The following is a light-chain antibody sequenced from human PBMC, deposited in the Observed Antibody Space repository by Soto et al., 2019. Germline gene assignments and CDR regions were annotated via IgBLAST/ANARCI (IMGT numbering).Light chain of an antibody. CDR2: SNN. CDR1: SSNIGRNT. V-gene: IGLV1-44*01. Sequence: QSVLTQPPSASETPGQRVTISCSGSSSNIGRNTVNWYQQLPGTAPKLVIYSNNQRPSGVPDRFSGSKSGISGSLAISGLQSEDEADYYCAAWDNSLSEYVFGTGTKLTVL. CDR3: AAWDNSLSEYV. J-gene: IGLJ1*01.